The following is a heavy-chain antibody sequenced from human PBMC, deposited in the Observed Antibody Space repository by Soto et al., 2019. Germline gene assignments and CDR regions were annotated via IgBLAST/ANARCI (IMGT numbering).Heavy chain of an antibody. V-gene: IGHV3-30*18. CDR3: AKAGGPYY. CDR1: GFTFSSYG. Sequence: QVQLVESGGGGVQPGRSLRLSCAASGFTFSSYGMHWVRQAPGKGLEWVAVISYDGSNKYYADSVKGRFTISRDNSKNTLYLQMNSLSAEDTAVYYCAKAGGPYYWGQGTLVTVSS. CDR2: ISYDGSNK. J-gene: IGHJ4*02.